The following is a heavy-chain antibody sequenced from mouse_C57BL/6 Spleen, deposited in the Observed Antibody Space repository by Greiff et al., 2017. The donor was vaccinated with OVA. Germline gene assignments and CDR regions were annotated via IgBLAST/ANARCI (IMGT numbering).Heavy chain of an antibody. CDR3: ARSYGNYFDY. CDR1: GYAFSSSW. CDR2: IYPGDGDT. Sequence: VHLVESGPELVKPGASVKISCKASGYAFSSSWMNWVKQRPGKGLEWIGRIYPGDGDTNYNGKFKGKATLTADKSSSTAYMQLSSLTSEDSAVYFCARSYGNYFDYWGQGTTLTVSS. J-gene: IGHJ2*01. D-gene: IGHD2-1*01. V-gene: IGHV1-82*01.